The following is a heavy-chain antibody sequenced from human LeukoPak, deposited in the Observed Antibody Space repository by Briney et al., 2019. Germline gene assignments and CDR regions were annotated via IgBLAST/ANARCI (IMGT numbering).Heavy chain of an antibody. Sequence: SETLSLTCTASGGSISSYYWSWIRQPAGKGLEWIGRIYTSGSTNYNPSLKSRVTMSLDTSKNQFSLKLSSVTAADTAVYYCARAYDYSHHFDYWGQGTLVTVSS. D-gene: IGHD4-11*01. CDR2: IYTSGST. V-gene: IGHV4-4*07. J-gene: IGHJ4*02. CDR3: ARAYDYSHHFDY. CDR1: GGSISSYY.